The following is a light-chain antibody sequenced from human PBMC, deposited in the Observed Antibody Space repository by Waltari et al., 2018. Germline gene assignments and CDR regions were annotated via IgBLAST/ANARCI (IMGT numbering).Light chain of an antibody. CDR2: GAS. Sequence: DIQLTQSPSFLSASVGDRVTITCRASQGINSYIAWYQQKPGKAPRLLIYGASTLESGVPSRFSGSGSGTEFTLTISSLRLEDFATYYCQQFKSYPWTFGQGVKVENK. V-gene: IGKV1-9*01. CDR3: QQFKSYPWT. J-gene: IGKJ1*01. CDR1: QGINSY.